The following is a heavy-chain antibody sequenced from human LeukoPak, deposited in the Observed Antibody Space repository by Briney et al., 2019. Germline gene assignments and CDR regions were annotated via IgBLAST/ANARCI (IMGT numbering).Heavy chain of an antibody. CDR3: ARDPEVDTAMVTLGD. J-gene: IGHJ4*02. CDR2: IYSGGST. CDR1: GFTVSSNY. Sequence: PGGSLRLSCAASGFTVSSNYMSWVRQAPGKGLEWVSVIYSGGSTYYADSVKGRFTISGDNSKNTLYLQMNSLRAEDTAVYYCARDPEVDTAMVTLGDWGQGTLVTVSS. D-gene: IGHD5-18*01. V-gene: IGHV3-53*01.